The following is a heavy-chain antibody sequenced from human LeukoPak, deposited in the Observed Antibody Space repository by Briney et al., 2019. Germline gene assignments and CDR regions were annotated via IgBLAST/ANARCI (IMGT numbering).Heavy chain of an antibody. D-gene: IGHD3-3*01. J-gene: IGHJ4*02. CDR1: GYSISSGSY. CDR2: IHHSGRT. V-gene: IGHV4-38-2*01. CDR3: ARGDFWSGYRTIDC. Sequence: SETLSLTCAVSGYSISSGSYWGWIRQPPGKGLEWIGSIHHSGRTYYNPSLKSRVTISVDTSKNQFSLKVNSVTAADTAVYYCARGDFWSGYRTIDCWGQGTLVTVSS.